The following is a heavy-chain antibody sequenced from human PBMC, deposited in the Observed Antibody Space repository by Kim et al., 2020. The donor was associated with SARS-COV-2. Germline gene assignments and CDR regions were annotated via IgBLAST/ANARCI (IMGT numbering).Heavy chain of an antibody. J-gene: IGHJ4*02. V-gene: IGHV3-30*01. CDR3: ARDLVARAAYYYFDY. D-gene: IGHD2-21*01. Sequence: DYVKGRFTISRDNSRNTLYLQMNSLRAEDTAVYYCARDLVARAAYYYFDYWGQGTLVTVFS.